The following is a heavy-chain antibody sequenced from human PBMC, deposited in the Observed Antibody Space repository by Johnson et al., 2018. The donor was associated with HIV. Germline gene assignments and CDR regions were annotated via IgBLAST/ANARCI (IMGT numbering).Heavy chain of an antibody. J-gene: IGHJ3*02. CDR2: FFSGGTT. Sequence: VQLVESGGGLVQPGGSLRLSCEGFGFIFADYGLSWVRQAPGRGLEWVSVFFSGGTTYYADSVNGRFTISRDNSKNTLFLQMNSLRADDTALYYCSRVGIYYDSIEDVFDIWGQGTMVTVSS. CDR1: GFIFADYG. CDR3: SRVGIYYDSIEDVFDI. V-gene: IGHV3-66*01. D-gene: IGHD3-22*01.